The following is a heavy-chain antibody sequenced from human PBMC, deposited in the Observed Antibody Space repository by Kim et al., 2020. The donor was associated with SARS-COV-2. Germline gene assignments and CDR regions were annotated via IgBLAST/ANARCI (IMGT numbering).Heavy chain of an antibody. CDR2: INHSGST. CDR1: GGSFSGYY. D-gene: IGHD5-18*01. V-gene: IGHV4-34*01. J-gene: IGHJ4*01. Sequence: SETLSLTCAVYGGSFSGYYWSWIRQPPGKGLEWIGEINHSGSTNYNPSLKSRVTISVDTSKNQFSLKLSSVTAADTAVYYCARRAADTAMVGDPNSKYY. CDR3: ARRAADTAMVGDPNSKYY.